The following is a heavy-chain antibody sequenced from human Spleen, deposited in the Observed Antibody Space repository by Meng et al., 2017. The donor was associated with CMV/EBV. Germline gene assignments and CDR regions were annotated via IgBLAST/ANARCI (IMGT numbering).Heavy chain of an antibody. CDR2: ISGYNGRT. Sequence: SGYPFISYGISWVRPAPGTGLEWMGWISGYNGRTNYAQSFQGRLTLTTDTSTSTAYMELRNLGSDDTAVYYCAREGIVTTMGFDYWGQGTLVTVSS. D-gene: IGHD5-12*01. V-gene: IGHV1-18*01. CDR3: AREGIVTTMGFDY. J-gene: IGHJ4*02. CDR1: GYPFISYG.